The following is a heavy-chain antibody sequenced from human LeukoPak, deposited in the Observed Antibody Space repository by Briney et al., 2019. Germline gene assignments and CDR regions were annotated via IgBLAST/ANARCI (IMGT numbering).Heavy chain of an antibody. D-gene: IGHD1-14*01. Sequence: GGSLRLSCAASGFTFSNAWMSWVRQAPGKGLEWVGRIRSKTDGGTTDYAAPVKGRFTISRDDSKNTLYLQMNSLRAEDTAVYYCAREGGAWEPEVWGQGTMVTVSS. CDR3: AREGGAWEPEV. V-gene: IGHV3-15*01. J-gene: IGHJ3*01. CDR1: GFTFSNAW. CDR2: IRSKTDGGTT.